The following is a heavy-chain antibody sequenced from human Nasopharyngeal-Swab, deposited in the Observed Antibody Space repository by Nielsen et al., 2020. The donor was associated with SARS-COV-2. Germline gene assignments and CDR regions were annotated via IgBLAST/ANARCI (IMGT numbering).Heavy chain of an antibody. CDR3: ATLTVGGNNWFDP. Sequence: VRQMPRKGLEWMGRIDPSDSYTNYSPSFQGHVTISADKSISTAYLQWSSLKASDTAMYYCATLTVGGNNWFDPWGQGTLVTAPQ. D-gene: IGHD4-23*01. J-gene: IGHJ5*02. CDR2: IDPSDSYT. V-gene: IGHV5-10-1*01.